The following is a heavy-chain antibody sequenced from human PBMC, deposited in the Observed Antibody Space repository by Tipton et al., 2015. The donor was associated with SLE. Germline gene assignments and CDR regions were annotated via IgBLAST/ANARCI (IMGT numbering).Heavy chain of an antibody. CDR1: GGSFRGYY. CDR3: ARGRYCSSTSCSYYFDY. CDR2: INHSGST. Sequence: TLSLTCAGYGGSFRGYYWSWIRQPPGKGLEWIGEINHSGSTNYNPSLKSRVTISIDTSKNQFSLKVSSVTAADTAVYYCARGRYCSSTSCSYYFDYWGQGTLVTVSS. V-gene: IGHV4-34*01. D-gene: IGHD2-2*01. J-gene: IGHJ4*02.